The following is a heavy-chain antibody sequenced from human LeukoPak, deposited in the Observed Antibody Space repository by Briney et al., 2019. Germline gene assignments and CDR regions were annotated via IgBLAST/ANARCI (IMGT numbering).Heavy chain of an antibody. D-gene: IGHD3-3*02. Sequence: ASVKVSCKASGYIFTNYSISWARQAPGQGLEWMGWISDHNGTPNYAQKFEGRVTMTTGTSTSTAYMELTSLTSDDTAVYYCARDSVLGAPYTDHWGQGTLVTVSS. V-gene: IGHV1-18*01. CDR1: GYIFTNYS. CDR2: ISDHNGTP. CDR3: ARDSVLGAPYTDH. J-gene: IGHJ5*02.